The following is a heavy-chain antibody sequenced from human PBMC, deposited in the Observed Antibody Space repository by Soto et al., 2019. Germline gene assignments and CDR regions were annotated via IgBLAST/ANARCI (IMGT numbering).Heavy chain of an antibody. V-gene: IGHV3-23*01. J-gene: IGHJ4*02. CDR2: ISGSGAGT. Sequence: QVSESGGGLVQPGGSLRLSCTVSGLTFRSFAMSWVRQAPGKGLEWVSTISGSGAGTYYADSVKGRFTISRDNSKNTLYLQMNMMRAEARAVYYCSKNKGLRLESSWVDYWGQGTLVTVSS. D-gene: IGHD3-16*01. CDR1: GLTFRSFA. CDR3: SKNKGLRLESSWVDY.